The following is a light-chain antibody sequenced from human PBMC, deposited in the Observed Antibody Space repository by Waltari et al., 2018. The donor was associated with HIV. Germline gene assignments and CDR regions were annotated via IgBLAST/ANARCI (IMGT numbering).Light chain of an antibody. CDR1: RSDVGSHNL. V-gene: IGLV2-23*01. Sequence: SPGQSITIACSGTRSDVGSHNLVPWYQQQPGKAPKIMILVGSTRPSGVSDRFSGSQSGNTASLTISGLQAEDEADYYCCSYAGSNTVVFGEGNKLTVL. CDR2: VGS. J-gene: IGLJ2*01. CDR3: CSYAGSNTVV.